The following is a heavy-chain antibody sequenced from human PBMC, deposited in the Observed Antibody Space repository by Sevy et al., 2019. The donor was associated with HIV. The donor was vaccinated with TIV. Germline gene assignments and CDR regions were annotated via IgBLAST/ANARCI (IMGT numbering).Heavy chain of an antibody. CDR3: ARSGGYSDYGMDV. D-gene: IGHD5-12*01. V-gene: IGHV3-13*01. CDR1: GFTFSSYD. Sequence: GGSLRLSCGASGFTFSSYDMHWVRQAAGKGLEWVSGIGSGGDAYYPGSVKGRFTISRENAKNSLYLQMNSLRAGDTAWYYCARSGGYSDYGMDVWGQGTTVTISS. J-gene: IGHJ6*02. CDR2: IGSGGDA.